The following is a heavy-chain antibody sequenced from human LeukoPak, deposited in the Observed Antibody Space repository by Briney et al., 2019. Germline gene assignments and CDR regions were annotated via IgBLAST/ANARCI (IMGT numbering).Heavy chain of an antibody. Sequence: PSETLSLTCIVSGGSISGHYWSWIRQPPGKGLEYIGYIYYSGNTDYNPSLNSRVTISLDTSKNQFSLNLSSVTAADTAVYYCARRSGVLDSRDSRYYFDHWGQGTLVSVST. CDR2: IYYSGNT. CDR3: ARRSGVLDSRDSRYYFDH. J-gene: IGHJ4*02. V-gene: IGHV4-59*11. CDR1: GGSISGHY. D-gene: IGHD3-22*01.